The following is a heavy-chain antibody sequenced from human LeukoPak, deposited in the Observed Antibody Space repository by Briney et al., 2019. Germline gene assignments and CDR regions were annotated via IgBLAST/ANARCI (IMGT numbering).Heavy chain of an antibody. D-gene: IGHD5-12*01. J-gene: IGHJ4*02. V-gene: IGHV3-64D*06. CDR3: ASPYSGYDYNFDH. CDR1: GFTFSSYA. Sequence: PGGSLRLSCSASGFTFSSYAMHWVRQAPGKGLEYDSSISSNGGSTYYADSVKGRFTISRDNSKNTLFLQMSSLRTEDTAVYYCASPYSGYDYNFDHWDQGTLVTVSS. CDR2: ISSNGGST.